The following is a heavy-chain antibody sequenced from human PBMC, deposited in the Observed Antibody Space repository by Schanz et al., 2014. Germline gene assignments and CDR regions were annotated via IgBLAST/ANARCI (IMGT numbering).Heavy chain of an antibody. Sequence: HVQLVESGGGVVQPGRSLSLSCAASGFTFSGYGMHWVRQAPGKGLEWVAIISYDGRHKNYADSVKGRFTISRDNSKNTLHLQMNSLRVEDTAVYYCAKDDTQVNGMDVWGQGTTVTVSS. CDR1: GFTFSGYG. J-gene: IGHJ6*02. CDR2: ISYDGRHK. V-gene: IGHV3-30*18. CDR3: AKDDTQVNGMDV.